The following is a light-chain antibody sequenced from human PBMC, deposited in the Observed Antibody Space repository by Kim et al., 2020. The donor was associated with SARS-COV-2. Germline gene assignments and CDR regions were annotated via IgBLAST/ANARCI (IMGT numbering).Light chain of an antibody. Sequence: EIVLTQSPGTLSLSPGERATLSCRASQSVSSSYLAWYQQKSGHAPRILIYGASNRATGIPDRFSGSGSGTDFTLTISRLEPEDFAVYYCQQYGSSLYVFGGGTKVEIK. V-gene: IGKV3-20*01. J-gene: IGKJ4*01. CDR2: GAS. CDR3: QQYGSSLYV. CDR1: QSVSSSY.